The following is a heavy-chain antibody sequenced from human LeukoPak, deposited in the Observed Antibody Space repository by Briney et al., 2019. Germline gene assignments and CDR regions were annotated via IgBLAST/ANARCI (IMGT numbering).Heavy chain of an antibody. D-gene: IGHD3-10*01. CDR1: GGSISSSSYY. V-gene: IGHV4-39*01. CDR2: IYYSGST. CDR3: ARVSMVRGVKPLDY. J-gene: IGHJ4*02. Sequence: SETLSLTCTVSGGSISSSSYYWGWIRQPPGKGLEWIGSIYYSGSTYYNPSLKSRVTISVDTSKNQFSLKLSSVTAADTAVYYCARVSMVRGVKPLDYWGQGTLVTVSS.